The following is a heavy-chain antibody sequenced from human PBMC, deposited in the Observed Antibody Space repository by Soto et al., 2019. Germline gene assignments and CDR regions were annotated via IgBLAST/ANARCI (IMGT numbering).Heavy chain of an antibody. CDR3: ARGRGGSGSLTPRVDF. CDR2: ISGGGDTT. CDR1: GFTFNNYA. J-gene: IGHJ4*02. D-gene: IGHD3-10*01. Sequence: EVQLLESGGGLVQPGGSLRLSCAASGFTFNNYAMTWVRQAPGKGLEWVSAISGGGDTTSYADSVKGRFTVSRGGSKNPLYLQMSSLRAEDTALYYCARGRGGSGSLTPRVDFWGQGNLVTVSS. V-gene: IGHV3-23*01.